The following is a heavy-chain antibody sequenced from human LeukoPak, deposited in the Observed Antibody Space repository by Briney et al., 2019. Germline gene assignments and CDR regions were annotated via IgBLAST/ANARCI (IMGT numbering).Heavy chain of an antibody. V-gene: IGHV4-61*02. D-gene: IGHD6-13*01. CDR1: GAPISSGDFS. J-gene: IGHJ6*03. Sequence: SETLSLTCAVSGAPISSGDFSWSWIRQPAGKGLEWIGRIFPSGSTKYNPSLRSRVALLEAPSKNQFSLRLTSVTAADTAVYYCAIESKLRVAADGTSIYYYYMDVWGQGTSVTVSS. CDR3: AIESKLRVAADGTSIYYYYMDV. CDR2: IFPSGST.